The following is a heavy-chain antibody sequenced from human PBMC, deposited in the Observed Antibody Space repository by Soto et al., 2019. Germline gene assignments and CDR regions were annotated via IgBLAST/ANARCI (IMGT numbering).Heavy chain of an antibody. Sequence: PRLSCAASGFTFSSYSMNWVRQAPGQGLEWVSSISSSSSYIYYADSVKSRFTISRDNAKNSLYLQMNSLSAEDTAGYYCARADRVIAQAIAVGLHPVPDYWGQGTLVAVSS. CDR1: GFTFSSYS. V-gene: IGHV3-21*01. CDR2: ISSSSSYI. CDR3: ARADRVIAQAIAVGLHPVPDY. D-gene: IGHD6-19*01. J-gene: IGHJ4*02.